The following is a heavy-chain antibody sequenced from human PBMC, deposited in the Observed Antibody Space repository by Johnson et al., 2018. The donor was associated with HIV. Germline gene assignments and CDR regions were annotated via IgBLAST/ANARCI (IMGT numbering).Heavy chain of an antibody. CDR3: GKDDLGWELSHDDAFDI. CDR2: ISGSGANT. D-gene: IGHD1-26*01. J-gene: IGHJ3*02. CDR1: GFTFNSYA. Sequence: VQLVESGGGLVQPGGSLRLSCAVSGFTFNSYAMSWVRQAPGKGLEWVSAISGSGANTYYADSVKGRFPISRDNSKNTLYLQMNSLRAEDTAVYYCGKDDLGWELSHDDAFDIWGQGTMVTVSS. V-gene: IGHV3-23*04.